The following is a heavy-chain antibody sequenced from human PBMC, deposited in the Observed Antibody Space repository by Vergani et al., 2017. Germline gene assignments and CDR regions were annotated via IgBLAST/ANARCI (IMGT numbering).Heavy chain of an antibody. V-gene: IGHV4-34*01. CDR3: ARDVVDIVATTPRSSGWSDY. J-gene: IGHJ4*02. D-gene: IGHD5-12*01. Sequence: QVQLQQWGAGLLKPSETLSLTCAVYGGSFSGYYWSWIRQPPGKGLEWIGEINHSGSTNDNPSLKSRVTISVDTSKNQFSLKLSSVTAADTAVYYCARDVVDIVATTPRSSGWSDYWGQGTLVTVSS. CDR2: INHSGST. CDR1: GGSFSGYY.